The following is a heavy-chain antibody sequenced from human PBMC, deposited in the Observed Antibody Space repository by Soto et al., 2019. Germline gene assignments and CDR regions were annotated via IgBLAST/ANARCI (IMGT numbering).Heavy chain of an antibody. CDR1: GFTFSSYG. D-gene: IGHD3-10*01. J-gene: IGHJ6*02. V-gene: IGHV3-33*01. CDR2: IWYDGSNK. Sequence: QVQLVEYGGGVVQPGRSLRLSCAASGFTFSSYGMHWVRQAPGKGLEWVAVIWYDGSNKYYADSVKGRFTISRDNSKNTLYLQMNSLRAEDTAVYYCAREGYYYGSGSDYYYYYGMDVWGQGTTVTVSS. CDR3: AREGYYYGSGSDYYYYYGMDV.